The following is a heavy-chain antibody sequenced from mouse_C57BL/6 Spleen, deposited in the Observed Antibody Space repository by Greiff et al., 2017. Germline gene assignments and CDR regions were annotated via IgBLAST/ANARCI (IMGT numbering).Heavy chain of an antibody. J-gene: IGHJ2*01. CDR2: IDPENGDT. CDR3: TTHYYYGSSYVGDY. D-gene: IGHD1-1*01. Sequence: VQLKESGAELVRPGASVKLSCTASGFNIKDDYMHWVKQRPEQGLEWIGWIDPENGDTEYASKFQGKATITADTSSNTAYLQLSSLTSEDTAVYYCTTHYYYGSSYVGDYWGQGTTLTGSS. CDR1: GFNIKDDY. V-gene: IGHV14-4*01.